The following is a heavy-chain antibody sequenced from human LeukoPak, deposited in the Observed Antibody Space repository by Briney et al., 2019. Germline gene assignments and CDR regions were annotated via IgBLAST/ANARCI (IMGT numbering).Heavy chain of an antibody. Sequence: PGGSLRLSCAASGFTFSDYYMSWIRQAPGKGLEGISYISSSGSTIYYADSVKGRFTISRDNARNSLYLQMNSLRAEDTAVYYCARERAIASLRPYYFDYWGQGTLVTVSS. CDR3: ARERAIASLRPYYFDY. D-gene: IGHD6-6*01. CDR1: GFTFSDYY. V-gene: IGHV3-11*01. CDR2: ISSSGSTI. J-gene: IGHJ4*02.